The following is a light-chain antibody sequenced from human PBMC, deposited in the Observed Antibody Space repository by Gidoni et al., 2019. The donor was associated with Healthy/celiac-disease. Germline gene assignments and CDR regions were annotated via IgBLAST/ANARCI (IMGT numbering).Light chain of an antibody. J-gene: IGKJ3*01. CDR3: QQYGSSPFT. CDR1: QSVTTTY. V-gene: IGKV3D-20*01. Sequence: EIVLTQSPATLSLSPGEGATLSCGASQSVTTTYLAWYQQKPGLAPRLLIYDVSTRATGIPDRFSGSGSGTDFTLTISRLEPEDFGVYYCQQYGSSPFTFGPXTKVDIK. CDR2: DVS.